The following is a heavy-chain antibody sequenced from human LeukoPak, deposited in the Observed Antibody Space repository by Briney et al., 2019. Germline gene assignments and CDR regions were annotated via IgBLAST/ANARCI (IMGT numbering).Heavy chain of an antibody. CDR2: LSYDGSDK. Sequence: PGGSLRLSRAASGFTFTTYAMHWVRQAPGKGLEWVAVLSYDGSDKYYAGSVRGRFTISRDNSKNTLFLQMNSLRAEDTGVYYCARGALWFGDFSIDYWGQGSLVSVSS. D-gene: IGHD3-10*01. J-gene: IGHJ4*02. V-gene: IGHV3-30*04. CDR3: ARGALWFGDFSIDY. CDR1: GFTFTTYA.